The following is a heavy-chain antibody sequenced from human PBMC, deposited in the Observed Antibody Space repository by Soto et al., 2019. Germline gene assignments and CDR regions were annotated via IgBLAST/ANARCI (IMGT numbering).Heavy chain of an antibody. V-gene: IGHV3-7*01. D-gene: IGHD3-10*01. CDR3: VREGRLLVAFDI. CDR1: GFTSGSYW. CDR2: IQQDGRER. Sequence: GGSLRLSWEASGFTSGSYWMAWVRQAPGKGLEWVANIQQDGRERHYGDSVKGRFTISRDNAKNSLYLEMNSLRAEDTAFYYCVREGRLLVAFDIWGKGTMVTVSS. J-gene: IGHJ3*02.